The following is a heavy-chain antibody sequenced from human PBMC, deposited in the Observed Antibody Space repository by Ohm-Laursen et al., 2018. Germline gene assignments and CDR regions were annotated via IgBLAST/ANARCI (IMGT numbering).Heavy chain of an antibody. Sequence: SLRLSCAASGFTFDDYAMHWVRQAPGKGLEWVSGISWNSGSIGYADSVKGRFTISRDNAKNSLYLQMNSLRAEDTALYYCAKDRFQRSTYYYYYYGMDVWGQGTTVTVSS. CDR1: GFTFDDYA. CDR2: ISWNSGSI. CDR3: AKDRFQRSTYYYYYYGMDV. J-gene: IGHJ6*02. D-gene: IGHD2-2*01. V-gene: IGHV3-9*01.